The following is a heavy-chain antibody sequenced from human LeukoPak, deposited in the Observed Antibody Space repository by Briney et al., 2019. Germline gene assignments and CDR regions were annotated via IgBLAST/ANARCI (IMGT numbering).Heavy chain of an antibody. D-gene: IGHD6-13*01. CDR2: ISSSGSTI. V-gene: IGHV3-11*04. CDR1: GFTFSDYY. CDR3: AKDAYSSSWYYFGAWGLDY. Sequence: GGSLRLSCAASGFTFSDYYMSWIRQAPGKGLEWVSYISSSGSTIYYADSVKGRFTISRDNSKNTLYLQMNSLRAEDTAVYYCAKDAYSSSWYYFGAWGLDYWGQGTLVTVSS. J-gene: IGHJ4*02.